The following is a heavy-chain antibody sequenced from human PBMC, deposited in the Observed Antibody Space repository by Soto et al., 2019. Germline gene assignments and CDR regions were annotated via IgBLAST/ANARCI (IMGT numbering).Heavy chain of an antibody. CDR1: GFTLSSYS. Sequence: QVQLVESGGGVVQPGRSLRLSCAASGFTLSSYSMHWVRQAPGKGLEWVGVISYDGNKKYYRDSVKGRFSISRDTSNNTGHLQMNSLRPDDTAVYYCARSVAVAGLDYWGQGSLVTFSS. J-gene: IGHJ4*02. CDR3: ARSVAVAGLDY. V-gene: IGHV3-30-3*01. CDR2: ISYDGNKK. D-gene: IGHD6-19*01.